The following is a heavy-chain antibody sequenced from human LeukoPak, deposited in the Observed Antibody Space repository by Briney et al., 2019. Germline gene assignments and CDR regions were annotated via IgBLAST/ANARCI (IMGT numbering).Heavy chain of an antibody. D-gene: IGHD3-10*01. Sequence: PGGSLRLSCATSGFTFSSYWMAWVRQAPGKGLEWVSYISSSGSTIYYADSVKGRSTISRDNAKNSLYLQMNSLRAEDTAVYYCARLKYYYDSGSYYKSGMDVWGQGTTVTVSS. CDR1: GFTFSSYW. V-gene: IGHV3-48*03. CDR3: ARLKYYYDSGSYYKSGMDV. J-gene: IGHJ6*02. CDR2: ISSSGSTI.